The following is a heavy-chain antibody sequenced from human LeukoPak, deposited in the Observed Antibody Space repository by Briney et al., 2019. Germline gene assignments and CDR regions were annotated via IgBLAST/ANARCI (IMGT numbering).Heavy chain of an antibody. CDR2: ITTSSSYM. CDR1: GFTFSAYN. D-gene: IGHD3-10*01. CDR3: ARALWFGETFPAY. J-gene: IGHJ4*02. Sequence: GGSQRLSCAASGFTFSAYNMNWVRRTPGKGLEWVSSITTSSSYMFYADSVRGRFTISRDNAENSLYLQMNSLRDEDTAVYYCARALWFGETFPAYWGQGTLVTVSS. V-gene: IGHV3-21*01.